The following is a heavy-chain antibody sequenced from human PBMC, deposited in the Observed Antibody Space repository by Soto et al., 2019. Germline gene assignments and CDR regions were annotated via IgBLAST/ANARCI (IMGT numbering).Heavy chain of an antibody. CDR1: GFTFSHHW. Sequence: VQLVDSGGGLVQPGRSLRLPCAASGFTFSHHWMNWVRQAPGKGLEWVANIKEDGSEKFYVDSVKGRFTISRDNGKNSLYLQMNSLTADDTAVYYCARGSSGYGLMWFGEFLSSFDYWGQGTLVTVSS. V-gene: IGHV3-7*01. J-gene: IGHJ4*02. D-gene: IGHD3-10*01. CDR2: IKEDGSEK. CDR3: ARGSSGYGLMWFGEFLSSFDY.